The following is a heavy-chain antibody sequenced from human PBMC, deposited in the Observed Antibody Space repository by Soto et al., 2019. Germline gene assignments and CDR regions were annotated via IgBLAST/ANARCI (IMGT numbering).Heavy chain of an antibody. CDR1: GYTFTSYY. CDR3: ARDFDRPPYYYDSSGYYFDY. CDR2: INPSGGST. Sequence: AASVKVSCKASGYTFTSYYMHWVRQAPGQGLEWMGIINPSGGSTSYAQKFQGRVTMTRDMSTSTVYMELSSLRSEDTAVYYCARDFDRPPYYYDSSGYYFDYWGQGTLVTVSS. D-gene: IGHD3-22*01. J-gene: IGHJ4*02. V-gene: IGHV1-46*03.